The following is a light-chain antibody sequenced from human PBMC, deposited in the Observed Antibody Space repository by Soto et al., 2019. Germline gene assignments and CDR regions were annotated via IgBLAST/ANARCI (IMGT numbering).Light chain of an antibody. Sequence: DIVMTQSLVFLPVTPAAPASISCRSCQSLLHSHGFHYLDWYLQKPGQSPQLLIYLASNRASGVPDRFSGSGSGTDFTLKISRVEAEDVGVYYCMQVLQSPITFGQGTRLEIK. J-gene: IGKJ5*01. V-gene: IGKV2-28*01. CDR3: MQVLQSPIT. CDR1: QSLLHSHGFHY. CDR2: LAS.